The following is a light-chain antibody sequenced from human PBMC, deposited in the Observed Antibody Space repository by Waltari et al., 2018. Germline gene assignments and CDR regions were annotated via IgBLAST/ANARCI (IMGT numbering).Light chain of an antibody. V-gene: IGKV3-20*01. J-gene: IGKJ1*01. CDR2: GAS. Sequence: EIVLTQSPGTLSLSPGERVTLSCRASQSVSRALAWYQQKPGQAPRLPIYGASSRATGIPDRFSGSGSGTDFSLTISRLEPEDFAVYYCQHYVRLPVTFGQGTKVEIK. CDR1: QSVSRA. CDR3: QHYVRLPVT.